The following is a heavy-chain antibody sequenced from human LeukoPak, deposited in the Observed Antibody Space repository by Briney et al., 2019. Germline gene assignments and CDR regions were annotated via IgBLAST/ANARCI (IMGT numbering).Heavy chain of an antibody. V-gene: IGHV3-30-3*01. CDR2: ISYDGSNK. CDR3: AKDRRGVTTGSYYFDY. J-gene: IGHJ4*02. Sequence: GGSLRLSCAASGFTFSSYVMHWVRQAPGKGLEWVAVISYDGSNKYYADSVKGRFTISTDNSKNTLYLQMNSLRAEDTAVYYCAKDRRGVTTGSYYFDYWGQGTLVTVFS. CDR1: GFTFSSYV. D-gene: IGHD4-17*01.